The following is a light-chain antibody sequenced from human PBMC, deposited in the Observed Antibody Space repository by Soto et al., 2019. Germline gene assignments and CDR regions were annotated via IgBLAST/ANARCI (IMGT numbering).Light chain of an antibody. CDR1: QSISSY. V-gene: IGKV1-39*01. CDR3: QQSYSSPFT. Sequence: DIPMTQSPSSLSASVGDRVTITCRASQSISSYLNWYQQKPGKAPNLLIYAASSLQSGVQSKFSGSGSGTDFTLTISSLQPEDFATYYCQQSYSSPFTFGPGTKVDIK. J-gene: IGKJ3*01. CDR2: AAS.